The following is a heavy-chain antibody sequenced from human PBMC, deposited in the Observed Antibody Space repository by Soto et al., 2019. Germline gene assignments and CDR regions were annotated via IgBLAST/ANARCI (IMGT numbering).Heavy chain of an antibody. D-gene: IGHD6-19*01. J-gene: IGHJ4*02. CDR3: ARDTGWGLGF. CDR1: GGSISSGGYY. CDR2: IYYSGST. V-gene: IGHV4-31*03. Sequence: PSETLSLTCTVSGGSISSGGYYWNWIRQHPGKGLEWIGYIYYSGSTYYNPSLKSRVTISVDTSKNQFSLKLSSVTAADTAMYYCARDTGWGLGFWGQGTLVTVSS.